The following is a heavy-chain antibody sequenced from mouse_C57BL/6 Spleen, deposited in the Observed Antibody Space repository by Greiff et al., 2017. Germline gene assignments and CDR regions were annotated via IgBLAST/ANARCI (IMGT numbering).Heavy chain of an antibody. V-gene: IGHV1-66*01. Sequence: QVQLQQSGPELVKPGASVKISCKASGYSFTSYYIHWVKQRPGQGLEWIGWIYPGSGNTKYNEKFKGKATLTADTSSSTAYMQLSSLTSEDSAVYYCARRRYLENYFDYWGQGTTLTVSS. CDR1: GYSFTSYY. CDR3: ARRRYLENYFDY. D-gene: IGHD2-14*01. CDR2: IYPGSGNT. J-gene: IGHJ2*01.